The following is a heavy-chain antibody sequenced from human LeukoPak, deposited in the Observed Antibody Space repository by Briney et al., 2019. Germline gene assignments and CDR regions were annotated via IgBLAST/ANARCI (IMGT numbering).Heavy chain of an antibody. J-gene: IGHJ4*02. D-gene: IGHD3-10*01. V-gene: IGHV3-33*01. CDR1: GFTFSSYG. Sequence: GGSLRLSCAASGFTFSSYGMHWVRQAPGKGLEWVAVIWYDGSNKYYADSVKGRFTISRDNSKNTLYLQMNSLRAEDTAVYYCARDPNCYGSGSEYYFDYWGQGTLVTVSS. CDR2: IWYDGSNK. CDR3: ARDPNCYGSGSEYYFDY.